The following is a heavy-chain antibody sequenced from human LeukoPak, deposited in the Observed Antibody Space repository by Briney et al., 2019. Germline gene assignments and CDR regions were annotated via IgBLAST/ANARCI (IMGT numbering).Heavy chain of an antibody. D-gene: IGHD2-21*01. CDR2: ISSSSSST. CDR3: ARRLMSRYGMDV. J-gene: IGHJ6*02. Sequence: GGSLRLSCAASGFTFSDYYMSWIRQAPGKGLEWVSYISSSSSSTNYADSVKGRFTIFRDNAKNSLYLQMNSLRAEDTAVYYCARRLMSRYGMDVWGQGTTVTVSS. V-gene: IGHV3-11*03. CDR1: GFTFSDYY.